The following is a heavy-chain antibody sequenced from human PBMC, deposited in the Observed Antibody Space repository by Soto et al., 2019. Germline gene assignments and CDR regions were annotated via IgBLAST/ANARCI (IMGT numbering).Heavy chain of an antibody. D-gene: IGHD6-13*01. J-gene: IGHJ4*02. V-gene: IGHV3-23*01. CDR1: GLIFINYA. CDR2: ISGSGGSL. CDR3: AREGDITAAFDY. Sequence: GGSLRLSCGAPGLIFINYAMSWVRQAPGKGLEWVSGISGSGGSLHYADSAKGRFTISRDNSKNTLFLQMNTLRAEDTAVYYCAREGDITAAFDYWGQGTLVPVSS.